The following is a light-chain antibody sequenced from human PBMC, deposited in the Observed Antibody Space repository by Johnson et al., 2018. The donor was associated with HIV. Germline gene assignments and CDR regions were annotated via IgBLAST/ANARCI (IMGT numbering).Light chain of an antibody. CDR1: SSNIGSNY. V-gene: IGLV1-51*01. CDR3: GTWDNSLIARYV. Sequence: QSVLTQPPSVSAAPGQRVTISCSGSSSNIGSNYVSWYQQLPGTAPKLLIYDNSKRPSKIPDRFSGSKSGPSATLGITGLQTGDEADYYCGTWDNSLIARYVFGTGTKVTVL. J-gene: IGLJ1*01. CDR2: DNS.